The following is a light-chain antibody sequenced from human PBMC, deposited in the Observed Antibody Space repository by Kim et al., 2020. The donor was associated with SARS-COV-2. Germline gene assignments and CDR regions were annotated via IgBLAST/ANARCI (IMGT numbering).Light chain of an antibody. V-gene: IGKV1-16*02. CDR2: AAS. Sequence: ASVGDRVTMSCRASQDIKNNLVWFQQKPGKAPRSLIYAASSLQSGVPSKCSGSGSGTDFTLTISSLQPEDFATYYCQQYQSYPVTFGQGTRLEIK. J-gene: IGKJ5*01. CDR3: QQYQSYPVT. CDR1: QDIKNN.